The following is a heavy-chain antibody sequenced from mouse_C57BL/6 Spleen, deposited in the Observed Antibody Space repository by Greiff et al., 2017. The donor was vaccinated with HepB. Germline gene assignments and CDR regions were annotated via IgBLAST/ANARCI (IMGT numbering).Heavy chain of an antibody. J-gene: IGHJ4*01. CDR1: GYTFTDYN. CDR3: ARLYYYGSSYDYYAMDY. Sequence: VQLQQSGPELVKPGASVKMSCKASGYTFTDYNMHWVKQSHGKSLEWIGYINPNNGGTSYNQKFKGKATLTVNKSSSTAYMELRNLTSEDSAVYYCARLYYYGSSYDYYAMDYWGQGTSVTVSS. V-gene: IGHV1-22*01. CDR2: INPNNGGT. D-gene: IGHD1-1*01.